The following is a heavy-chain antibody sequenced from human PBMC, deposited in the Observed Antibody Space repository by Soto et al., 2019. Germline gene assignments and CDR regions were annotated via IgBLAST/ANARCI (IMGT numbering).Heavy chain of an antibody. CDR2: IYWNDDK. Sequence: ASGPTREPTQTLTLTCTFSGFSLSTSGVGVGWIRQPPGKALEWLALIYWNDDKRYSPSLKSRLTITKDTSKNQVVLTMTNMDPVDTATYYCAHKLYYYEGDAFDIWGQGTMVTVSS. CDR3: AHKLYYYEGDAFDI. D-gene: IGHD3-22*01. J-gene: IGHJ3*02. V-gene: IGHV2-5*01. CDR1: GFSLSTSGVG.